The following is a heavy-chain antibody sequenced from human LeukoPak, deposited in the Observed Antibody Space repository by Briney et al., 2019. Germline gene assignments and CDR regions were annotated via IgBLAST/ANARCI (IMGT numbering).Heavy chain of an antibody. D-gene: IGHD1-20*01. CDR1: GASIRHYY. CDR2: LYHSGSP. Sequence: SETLSLTCTVSGASIRHYYWSWVRQPPGKGLEWIGNLYHSGSPNYNPSLKSRVTISIDTAKNQFSLRLRSVTAADTAVYYCATLTGTTYPYYFDFWGQATLVTVSS. J-gene: IGHJ4*02. V-gene: IGHV4-59*01. CDR3: ATLTGTTYPYYFDF.